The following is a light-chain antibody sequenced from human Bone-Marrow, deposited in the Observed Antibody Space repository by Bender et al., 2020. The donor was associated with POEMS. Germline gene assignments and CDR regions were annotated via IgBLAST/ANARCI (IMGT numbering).Light chain of an antibody. V-gene: IGLV2-11*01. CDR2: DVI. Sequence: QSALTQPRSVSGSPGQSVTISCTGTSSDVGGYNYVTWYQQHPGKAPKLIIYDVIKRPSGVPDRFSGSKSGNTASLTISGLQAEDEADYYCSSYTSSSTQVFGTGTKVTVL. CDR3: SSYTSSSTQV. CDR1: SSDVGGYNY. J-gene: IGLJ1*01.